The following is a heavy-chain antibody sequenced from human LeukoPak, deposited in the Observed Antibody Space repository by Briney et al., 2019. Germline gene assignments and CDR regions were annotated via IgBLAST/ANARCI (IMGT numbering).Heavy chain of an antibody. CDR2: IYNSWTT. CDR1: GDSVSSGSNY. D-gene: IGHD3-10*01. Sequence: TSETLSLTCTVSGDSVSSGSNYWSWIRQPAGKGLEWIGRIYNSWTTNYNPSLKSRVTISVDTSKNQFSLKLSSVTAADTAVYYCVRDYGSGSSWGQGTLVTVSS. J-gene: IGHJ4*02. CDR3: VRDYGSGSS. V-gene: IGHV4-61*10.